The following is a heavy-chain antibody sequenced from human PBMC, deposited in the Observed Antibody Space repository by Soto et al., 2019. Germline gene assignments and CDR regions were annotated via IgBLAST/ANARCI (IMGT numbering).Heavy chain of an antibody. V-gene: IGHV1-69*01. CDR1: GDTLSYSA. CDR3: ATYFTDVAYFEN. CDR2: ITPSFGSP. D-gene: IGHD3-9*01. Sequence: QVQLVQSGAEVRKPGSSVRISCTASGDTLSYSAIGWLRQAPGQGLEWMGGITPSFGSPVYARKFQGGVTIAGDHMILIYLRSDDTAMYFCATYFTDVAYFENWGQGTLVTVSA. J-gene: IGHJ4*02.